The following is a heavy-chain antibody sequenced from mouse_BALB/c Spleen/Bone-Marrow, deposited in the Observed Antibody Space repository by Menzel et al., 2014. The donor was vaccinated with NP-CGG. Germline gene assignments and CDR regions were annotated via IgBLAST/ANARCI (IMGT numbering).Heavy chain of an antibody. CDR3: ARMYFDY. J-gene: IGHJ2*01. CDR1: GFTFSSSG. Sequence: EVQLQQSGGGLVQPGGSRKLSCAASGFTFSSSGMHWVRQAPEKGLEWVAYISSGSSTIYYADTVKGRFTISRDNPKNTLFLQMTSLRSEDTAMYYCARMYFDYWGQGTTLTVSS. V-gene: IGHV5-17*02. CDR2: ISSGSSTI.